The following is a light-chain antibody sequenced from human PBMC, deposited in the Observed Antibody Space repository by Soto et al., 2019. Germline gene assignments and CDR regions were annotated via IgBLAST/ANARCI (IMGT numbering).Light chain of an antibody. CDR2: TAS. CDR3: QQTNIFPGT. J-gene: IGKJ2*01. Sequence: DIQMTQSPSSVSASVGDRLTITCRASQGIGTWLAWYQQKPGKAPKLLIYTASSLHSGVPSRFSGSGSGTDFTLTINSLQPEDFETYYCQQTNIFPGTFGQGTKLEIK. CDR1: QGIGTW. V-gene: IGKV1-12*01.